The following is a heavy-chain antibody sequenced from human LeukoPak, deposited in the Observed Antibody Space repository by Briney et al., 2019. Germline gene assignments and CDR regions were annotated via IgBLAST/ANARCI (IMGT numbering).Heavy chain of an antibody. V-gene: IGHV1-2*06. Sequence: ASVKVSCKASGYTFTGYYIHWVRQAPGQGLEWMGRINPNSVATNYAQKFQGRVTMTRDTSISTAYMELSRLTSGDTAVYYCARDKGHAFDIWGQGTMVTVSS. J-gene: IGHJ3*02. CDR2: INPNSVAT. CDR1: GYTFTGYY. CDR3: ARDKGHAFDI.